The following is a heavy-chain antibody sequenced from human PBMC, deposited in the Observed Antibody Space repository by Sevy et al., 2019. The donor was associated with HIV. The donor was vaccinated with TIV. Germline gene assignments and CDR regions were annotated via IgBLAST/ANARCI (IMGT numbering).Heavy chain of an antibody. Sequence: GGSLRLSCAASGFSFSSYEMNWVRQAPGKGLEWVSFISGSGRTIYYADSVKGGFTISRDNAKNLPYLQMKSLSAEDTAVYYGAGDRVKFCSGGNGHRPFDYWGQGTLVTVSS. CDR3: AGDRVKFCSGGNGHRPFDY. V-gene: IGHV3-48*03. D-gene: IGHD2-15*01. J-gene: IGHJ4*02. CDR2: ISGSGRTI. CDR1: GFSFSSYE.